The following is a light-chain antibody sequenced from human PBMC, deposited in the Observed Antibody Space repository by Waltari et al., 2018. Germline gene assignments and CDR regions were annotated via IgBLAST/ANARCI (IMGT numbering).Light chain of an antibody. Sequence: IVLAQSPAPLSVTPGDRATLHCRASQSVSSNLAWYQHNPGQAPRHLIYGSSIRATDIPARFSGSGSGTEVTLTISILQSEDFAVYYCQQYNSWPPPITFGQGTRLEIK. V-gene: IGKV3D-15*03. CDR2: GSS. CDR3: QQYNSWPPPIT. CDR1: QSVSSN. J-gene: IGKJ5*01.